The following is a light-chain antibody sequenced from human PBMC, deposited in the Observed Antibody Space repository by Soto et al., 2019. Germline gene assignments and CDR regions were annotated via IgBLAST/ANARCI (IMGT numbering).Light chain of an antibody. CDR2: DAS. Sequence: AIQLTQSPSSLSASVGDRVTITCRASQGISSTLVWYQQKLGKAPKLLIYDASELESGVPSRFSGSGYGTDFTLTISSLQPEDFATYYCQQFLNYPLTFGGGTKVEIK. CDR3: QQFLNYPLT. J-gene: IGKJ4*01. CDR1: QGISST. V-gene: IGKV1D-13*01.